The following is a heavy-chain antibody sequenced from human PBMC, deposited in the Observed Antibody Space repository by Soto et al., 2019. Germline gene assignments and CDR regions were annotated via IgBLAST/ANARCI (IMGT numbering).Heavy chain of an antibody. J-gene: IGHJ4*02. Sequence: QLQLQESGSRLLRPSQTLSLTCTVSGDSLTFGLNSWTWIRQPPGKGLEWVGNIYPSGTTYYNPSLRSRLTISVDRSKNQFSLKMSSVTAADTAVYYCARVYLSFWSFFDQWGQGSLVTVSS. CDR1: GDSLTFGLNS. CDR3: ARVYLSFWSFFDQ. V-gene: IGHV4-30-2*01. CDR2: IYPSGTT. D-gene: IGHD1-26*01.